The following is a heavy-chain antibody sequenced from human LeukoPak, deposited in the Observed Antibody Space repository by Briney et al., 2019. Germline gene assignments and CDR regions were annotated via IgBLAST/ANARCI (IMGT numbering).Heavy chain of an antibody. CDR3: ARGNYGSGSNLFDY. CDR2: IYYSGST. V-gene: IGHV4-59*01. Sequence: PSETPSLTCTVSGGSISSYYWSWIRQPPGKGLQWIGYIYYSGSTNYNPSLKSRVTISVDTSKNQFSLKLSSVTAADTAVYYCARGNYGSGSNLFDYWGQGTLVTVSS. CDR1: GGSISSYY. D-gene: IGHD3-10*01. J-gene: IGHJ4*02.